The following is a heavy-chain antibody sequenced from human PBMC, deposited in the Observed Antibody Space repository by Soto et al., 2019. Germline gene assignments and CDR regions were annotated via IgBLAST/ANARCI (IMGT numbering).Heavy chain of an antibody. CDR3: ARFKYVGYDHSRDNWFDP. V-gene: IGHV1-69*02. CDR1: GGTFSSYT. D-gene: IGHD5-12*01. CDR2: IIPILGIA. J-gene: IGHJ5*02. Sequence: QVQLVQSGAEVKKPGSSVKVSCKASGGTFSSYTISWVRQAPGQGLEWMGRIIPILGIANYAQKFQGRVTLPADKRTSAANMELIGLRSEDTDVYYSARFKYVGYDHSRDNWFDPWGQGALVTVSS.